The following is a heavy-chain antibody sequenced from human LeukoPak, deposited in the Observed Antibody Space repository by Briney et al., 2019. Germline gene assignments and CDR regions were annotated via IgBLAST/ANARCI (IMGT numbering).Heavy chain of an antibody. CDR2: ISYDGSNK. J-gene: IGHJ4*02. CDR3: ARALIDY. V-gene: IGHV3-30*04. Sequence: PGRSLRLSCAASGVSFSSYAMHWVRQAPGKGLEWVAVISYDGSNKYYADSVKGRFTISRDNSKNTLYLQMNSLRAEDTAVYYCARALIDYWGQGTLVTVSS. CDR1: GVSFSSYA.